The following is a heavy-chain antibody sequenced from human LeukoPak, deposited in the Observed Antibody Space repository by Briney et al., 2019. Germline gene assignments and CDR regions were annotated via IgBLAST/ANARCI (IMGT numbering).Heavy chain of an antibody. CDR1: GGSISSGGYY. CDR2: IYYSGST. Sequence: SQTLSLTCTVSGGSISSGGYYWSWIRQHPGKGLEWIGYIYYSGSTYYNPSLKSRVTISVDTSKNQFSLKLSSVTAADTAVYYCARIATAGINIWFDPWGQGTLVTVSS. CDR3: ARIATAGINIWFDP. J-gene: IGHJ5*02. V-gene: IGHV4-31*03. D-gene: IGHD3-3*02.